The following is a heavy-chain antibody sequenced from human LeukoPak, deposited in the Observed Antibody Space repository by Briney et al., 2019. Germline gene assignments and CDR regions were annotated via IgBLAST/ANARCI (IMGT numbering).Heavy chain of an antibody. Sequence: SLRLSCAASGFTFDDYAMHWVRQATVKGREWVSGISWNSGSIGYADSVKGRFTISRDNAKNSLYLQMNSLRAEDTALYYCAKDPSDCSSTSCYGWFDPWGQGTLVTVSS. D-gene: IGHD2-2*01. V-gene: IGHV3-9*01. CDR3: AKDPSDCSSTSCYGWFDP. CDR2: ISWNSGSI. J-gene: IGHJ5*02. CDR1: GFTFDDYA.